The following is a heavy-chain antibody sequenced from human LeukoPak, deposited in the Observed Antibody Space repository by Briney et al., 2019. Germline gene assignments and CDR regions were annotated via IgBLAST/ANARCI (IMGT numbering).Heavy chain of an antibody. D-gene: IGHD6-19*01. CDR3: ARFRAVAGSFDY. CDR1: GGSISSGSYY. CDR2: VYTSGST. Sequence: PSQTLSLTCTVSGGSISSGSYYCSWIRQPAGKGLEWIGRVYTSGSTNYNPSLKSRVTISVDTSKNQFSLKLSSVTAADTAAYYCARFRAVAGSFDYWGQGTLVTVSS. V-gene: IGHV4-61*02. J-gene: IGHJ4*02.